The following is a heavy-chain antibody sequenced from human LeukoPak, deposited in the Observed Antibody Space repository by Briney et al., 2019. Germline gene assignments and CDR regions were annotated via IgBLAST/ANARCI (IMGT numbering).Heavy chain of an antibody. CDR2: IYWHEDK. V-gene: IGHV2-5*01. D-gene: IGHD3-9*01. CDR3: ARSPYYDILTGSRGTFDY. Sequence: SGPTLMNPTRTLTLTCTFSGFSFSTSGVGVGWIRQPPGKALEWLSVIYWHEDKRYRPSLKSRLTNTKDTSKNQVVLTMTNMDPVDTATYYCARSPYYDILTGSRGTFDYWGRGILVTVSS. CDR1: GFSFSTSGVG. J-gene: IGHJ4*02.